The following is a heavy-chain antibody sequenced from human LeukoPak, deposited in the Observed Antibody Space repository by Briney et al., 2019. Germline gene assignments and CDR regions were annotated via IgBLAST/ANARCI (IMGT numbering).Heavy chain of an antibody. Sequence: ASVKVSCKASGYTFTGYYMHWVRQAPGQRLEWMGWINPNSGGTDYAQKFQGRVTMTRDTSISTAYMELSRLRSDDTAVYYCARLYSSSSGGYWGQGTLVTVSS. CDR1: GYTFTGYY. CDR2: INPNSGGT. J-gene: IGHJ4*02. D-gene: IGHD6-6*01. V-gene: IGHV1-2*02. CDR3: ARLYSSSSGGY.